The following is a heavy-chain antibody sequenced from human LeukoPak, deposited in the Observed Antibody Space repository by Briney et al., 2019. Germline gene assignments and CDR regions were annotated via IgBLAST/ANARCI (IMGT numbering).Heavy chain of an antibody. CDR1: GFTFSSYS. J-gene: IGHJ4*02. Sequence: GGSLRLSCAASGFTFSSYSMNWVRQAPGKGLEWVSSISSSSSYIYYADSVKGRFTISRDNAKNSLYLQMNSLRAEDTAVYYCASRSLQYETTPFDYWGQGTLVTVSS. D-gene: IGHD4-11*01. CDR2: ISSSSSYI. V-gene: IGHV3-21*01. CDR3: ASRSLQYETTPFDY.